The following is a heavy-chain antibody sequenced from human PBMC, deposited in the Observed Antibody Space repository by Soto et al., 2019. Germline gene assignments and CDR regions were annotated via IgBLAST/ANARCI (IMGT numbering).Heavy chain of an antibody. J-gene: IGHJ6*02. CDR3: ARDGVGVVPAAISYYGMDV. D-gene: IGHD2-2*01. V-gene: IGHV3-74*01. Sequence: EVQLVESGGGLVQPGGSLRLSCAASGFTFSSYWMHWVRQAPGKGLVWVSRINSDGSSTSYADSVKGRFTISRDNAKITLYLKMNGLRVEDTAVYYCARDGVGVVPAAISYYGMDVWGQGTTVTVSS. CDR2: INSDGSST. CDR1: GFTFSSYW.